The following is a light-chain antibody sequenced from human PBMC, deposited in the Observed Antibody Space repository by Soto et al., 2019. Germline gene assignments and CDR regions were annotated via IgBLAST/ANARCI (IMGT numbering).Light chain of an antibody. V-gene: IGKV3-11*01. CDR1: QSCSSY. CDR2: DAS. Sequence: EIVLTQSPATLSLSPGERATLSCSASQSCSSYLAWYQQKPCQAPRLLIYDASNRATGIPARFSGSGSGTDFTRTIRCLEPEDFEVYYCQQRSNWPAFGGGTKVEIK. CDR3: QQRSNWPA. J-gene: IGKJ4*01.